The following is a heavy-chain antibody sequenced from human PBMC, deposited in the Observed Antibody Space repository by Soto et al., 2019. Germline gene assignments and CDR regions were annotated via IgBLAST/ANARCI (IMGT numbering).Heavy chain of an antibody. V-gene: IGHV3-48*01. D-gene: IGHD5-18*01. CDR1: GFTFSSYS. CDR3: ARGGGAGYSYGFGIGWLDP. J-gene: IGHJ5*02. Sequence: PGGSLRLSCAASGFTFSSYSMNWVRQAPGKGLEWVSYISSSSSTIYYADSVKGRFTISRDNAKNSLYLQMNSLRAEDTAVYYCARGGGAGYSYGFGIGWLDPWAQGTLVTGAS. CDR2: ISSSSSTI.